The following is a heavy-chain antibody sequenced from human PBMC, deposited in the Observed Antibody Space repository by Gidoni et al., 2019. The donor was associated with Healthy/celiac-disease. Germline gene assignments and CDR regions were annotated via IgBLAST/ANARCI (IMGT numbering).Heavy chain of an antibody. V-gene: IGHV3-48*03. CDR3: ARRGGYFDPLDAFDI. CDR2: ISSSGSTI. CDR1: GFPFSSSE. Sequence: EVQLVESGGGLVQPGGSLRLSCAASGFPFSSSEMNWVRQAPGKGLEWFSYISSSGSTIYYADSVKGRFTISRENAKNSLYLQMNSLRAEDTAVYYCARRGGYFDPLDAFDIWGQGTMVTVSS. D-gene: IGHD3-9*01. J-gene: IGHJ3*02.